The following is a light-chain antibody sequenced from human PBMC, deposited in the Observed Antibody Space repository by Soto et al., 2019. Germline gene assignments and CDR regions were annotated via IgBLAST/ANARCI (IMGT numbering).Light chain of an antibody. CDR2: DVS. V-gene: IGKV1-5*01. Sequence: DIQMTQSPSTLSASVGERVTIACRASQSVSNWLAWYQHKPGKAPKLLIYDVSSLESGVTSRFSGSRSGTEFILTISSLQPDDFATYCCQQYDSYSWKFGQGTKVDI. CDR3: QQYDSYSWK. J-gene: IGKJ1*01. CDR1: QSVSNW.